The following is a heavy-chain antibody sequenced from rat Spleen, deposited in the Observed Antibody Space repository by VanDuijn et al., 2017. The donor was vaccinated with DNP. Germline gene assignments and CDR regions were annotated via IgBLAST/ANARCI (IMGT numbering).Heavy chain of an antibody. CDR1: GFIFNDYW. J-gene: IGHJ2*01. CDR2: VNQDSSVT. CDR3: AKGPNYGGWSDYFDY. V-gene: IGHV4-2*01. Sequence: EVQLVESGGGLVQPGGSLKLSCVASGFIFNDYWMGWVRQAPGKGLEWIGEVNQDSSVTKYSPSLKERLTVSRENGLNKLNLQMRKLGFEDTAIYYCAKGPNYGGWSDYFDYWGQGVMVTVSS. D-gene: IGHD1-11*01.